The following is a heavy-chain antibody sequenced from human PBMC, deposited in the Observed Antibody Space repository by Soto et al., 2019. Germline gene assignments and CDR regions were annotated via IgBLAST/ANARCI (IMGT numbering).Heavy chain of an antibody. J-gene: IGHJ5*02. Sequence: EVQLVESGGGLVQPGGSLRLSCAASGFTFSDYDMHWVRQASGKGLEWVSAIGSAGDTYYPGSVKGRFTISRENAKNSLYLQINSLRVEDTAVYYCARASLSAVAAFAPWGEGPLVTVSS. CDR3: ARASLSAVAAFAP. CDR2: IGSAGDT. D-gene: IGHD6-19*01. V-gene: IGHV3-13*01. CDR1: GFTFSDYD.